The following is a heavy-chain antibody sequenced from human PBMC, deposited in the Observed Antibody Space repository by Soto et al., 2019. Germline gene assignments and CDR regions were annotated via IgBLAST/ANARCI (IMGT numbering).Heavy chain of an antibody. CDR3: ARVPTTRDIWSYGVGGRYYYYYVAV. J-gene: IGHJ6*03. V-gene: IGHV3-7*04. D-gene: IGHD1-7*01. CDR2: IKQDGSER. Sequence: EVQLVESGGGLVQPGGSLRLSCEASGFTFSSYCMTWVRQAPGKGLEWVAHIKQDGSERYYVDSVKGRFTISRDNAKNPLYLQMNSLRAEDTAVYYCARVPTTRDIWSYGVGGRYYYYYVAVWGKGTTVTVSS. CDR1: GFTFSSYC.